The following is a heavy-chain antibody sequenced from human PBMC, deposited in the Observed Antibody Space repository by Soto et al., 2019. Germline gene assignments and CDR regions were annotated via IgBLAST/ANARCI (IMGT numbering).Heavy chain of an antibody. CDR1: GGSISSGDYY. Sequence: QVQLQESGPGLVKPSQTLSLTCTVSGGSISSGDYYWSWIRQPPGKGLEWIGYIYYSGSTYYNPSLKRRVTISGDTSKNQFSLKLSSVTAADTAVYYCARGVLTLGDYNWFDPWGQGTLVTVSS. CDR3: ARGVLTLGDYNWFDP. CDR2: IYYSGST. J-gene: IGHJ5*02. D-gene: IGHD4-17*01. V-gene: IGHV4-30-4*01.